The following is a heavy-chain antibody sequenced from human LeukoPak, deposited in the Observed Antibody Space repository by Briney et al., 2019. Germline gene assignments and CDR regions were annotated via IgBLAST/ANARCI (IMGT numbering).Heavy chain of an antibody. J-gene: IGHJ2*01. CDR2: IYYSGST. V-gene: IGHV4-59*08. Sequence: PSETLSLTCAVYGGSISSYYWSWIRQPPGKGLEWIGYIYYSGSTNYNPSLKSRVTISVDTSKNQFSLKLSSVTAADTAVYYCARLRATRVVITTSPSWYFDLWGRGTLVTVSS. CDR3: ARLRATRVVITTSPSWYFDL. CDR1: GGSISSYY. D-gene: IGHD3-22*01.